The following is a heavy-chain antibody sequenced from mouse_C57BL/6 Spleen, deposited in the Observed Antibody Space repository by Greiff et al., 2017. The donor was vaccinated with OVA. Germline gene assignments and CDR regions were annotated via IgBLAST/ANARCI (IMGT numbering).Heavy chain of an antibody. V-gene: IGHV1-15*01. CDR3: TRISNSYYYAMDY. J-gene: IGHJ4*01. CDR2: IDPETGGT. Sequence: QVHVKQSGAELVRPGASVTLSCKASGYTFTDYEMHWVKQTPVHGLEWIGAIDPETGGTAYNQKFTGKAILTADKSSSTAYMKRRSLTSEDSAVYYGTRISNSYYYAMDYWGQGTSVTVSS. CDR1: GYTFTDYE. D-gene: IGHD2-5*01.